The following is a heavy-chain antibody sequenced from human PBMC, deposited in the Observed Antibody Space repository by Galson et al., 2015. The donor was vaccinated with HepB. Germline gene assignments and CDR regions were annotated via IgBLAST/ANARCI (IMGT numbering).Heavy chain of an antibody. CDR1: GYTFTSYY. Sequence: SVKVSCKASGYTFTSYYMHWVRQAPGQGLEWMGIINPSGGSTSYAQKFQGRVTMTRDTSTSTVYMELSSLRSEDTAVYYCASHLAAESYWDAFDIWGQGTMVTVSS. CDR3: ASHLAAESYWDAFDI. CDR2: INPSGGST. J-gene: IGHJ3*02. D-gene: IGHD6-13*01. V-gene: IGHV1-46*01.